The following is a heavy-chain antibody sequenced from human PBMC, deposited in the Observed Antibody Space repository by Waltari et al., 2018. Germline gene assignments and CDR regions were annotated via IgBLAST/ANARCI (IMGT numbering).Heavy chain of an antibody. V-gene: IGHV1-46*01. CDR2: INPSGGST. CDR3: ARDGVPYDILTGYPDY. Sequence: QVQLVQSGAEVKKPGASVKVSCKASGYTFTSYYMHWVRQAPGQGLEWMGIINPSGGSTSYAQKFQGRVTMTRDTSTSTVYMELSSLRSEDTAVYYCARDGVPYDILTGYPDYWGQGTLVTVSS. J-gene: IGHJ4*02. CDR1: GYTFTSYY. D-gene: IGHD3-9*01.